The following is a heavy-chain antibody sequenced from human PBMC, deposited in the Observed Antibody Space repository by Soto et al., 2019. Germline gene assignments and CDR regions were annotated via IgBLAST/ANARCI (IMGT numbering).Heavy chain of an antibody. CDR3: ARFWAAASSDNWFDP. Sequence: PSETLSLTCAVYGGSFSGYYWSWIRQPPGEGLEWIGEINHSGSTNYNPSLKSRVTISVDTSKNQFSLKLSSVTAADTAVYYCARFWAAASSDNWFDPWGQGTLVTVSS. V-gene: IGHV4-34*01. CDR2: INHSGST. CDR1: GGSFSGYY. J-gene: IGHJ5*02. D-gene: IGHD6-13*01.